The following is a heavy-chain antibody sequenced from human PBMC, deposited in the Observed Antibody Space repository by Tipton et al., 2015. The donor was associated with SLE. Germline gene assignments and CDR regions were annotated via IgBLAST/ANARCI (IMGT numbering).Heavy chain of an antibody. V-gene: IGHV4-34*01. Sequence: TLSLTCAVYGGSFSGYYWSWIRQPPGKGLEWIGEINHSGSTNYNPSLKSRVTISVDTSKNQFSLKLSSVTAADTAVYYCARSGGLLRGFDYWGQGTLVTVSS. CDR3: ARSGGLLRGFDY. CDR1: GGSFSGYY. D-gene: IGHD2-15*01. CDR2: INHSGST. J-gene: IGHJ4*02.